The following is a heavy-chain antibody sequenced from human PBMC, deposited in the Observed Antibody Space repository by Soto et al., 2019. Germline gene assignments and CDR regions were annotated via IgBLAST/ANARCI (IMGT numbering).Heavy chain of an antibody. Sequence: QVHLVQSGAEVTKPGASVKVSCKASGYTFTNYGINWVRRAPGQGLEWMGWISAHSGDTKYAQRFRDRVTMTTATSTTTAYLELMSLTSDDTAVYYCARTITMIFLAPAHWGKGTLVTVSS. D-gene: IGHD3-22*01. V-gene: IGHV1-18*01. CDR3: ARTITMIFLAPAH. CDR1: GYTFTNYG. CDR2: ISAHSGDT. J-gene: IGHJ4*02.